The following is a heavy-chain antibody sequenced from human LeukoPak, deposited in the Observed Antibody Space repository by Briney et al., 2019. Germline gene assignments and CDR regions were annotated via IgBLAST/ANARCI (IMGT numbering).Heavy chain of an antibody. Sequence: ASVKVSCKASGGTFSSYAISWVRQAPGQGLEWMGRIIPILGIANYAQKFQGRVTITADKSTSTAYMELSSLRSEDTAVYYCARVKAIMTTVTSVYYYGMDVWGQGTTVTVSS. CDR3: ARVKAIMTTVTSVYYYGMDV. CDR2: IIPILGIA. J-gene: IGHJ6*02. V-gene: IGHV1-69*04. CDR1: GGTFSSYA. D-gene: IGHD4-17*01.